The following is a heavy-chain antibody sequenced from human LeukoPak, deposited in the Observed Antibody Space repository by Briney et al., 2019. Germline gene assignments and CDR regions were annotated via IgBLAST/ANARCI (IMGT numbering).Heavy chain of an antibody. Sequence: ASVKVSCKASGYTFTSYYVHWVRQAPGQGLEWMGIINPSGGSTSYAQKFQGRVTMTRDMSTSTVYMELSSLRSEDTAVYYCARALFYGDYAEYFQHWGQGTLVTVSS. V-gene: IGHV1-46*01. CDR2: INPSGGST. J-gene: IGHJ1*01. CDR1: GYTFTSYY. CDR3: ARALFYGDYAEYFQH. D-gene: IGHD4-17*01.